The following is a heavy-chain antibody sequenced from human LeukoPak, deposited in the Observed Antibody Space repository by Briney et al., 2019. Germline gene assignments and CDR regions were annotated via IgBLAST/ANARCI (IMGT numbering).Heavy chain of an antibody. CDR2: IYWNDDK. CDR1: GFSLITPGVG. D-gene: IGHD5-24*01. Sequence: SGPTLVNPTQTLTLTCTFSGFSLITPGVGVGWIRQPPGKALEWLSLIYWNDDKRYSPSLRSRLTITKDTSKNQVVLTMTNMDPVDTATYYCAHSPREGHWFDPWGQGTLVTVSS. CDR3: AHSPREGHWFDP. J-gene: IGHJ5*02. V-gene: IGHV2-5*01.